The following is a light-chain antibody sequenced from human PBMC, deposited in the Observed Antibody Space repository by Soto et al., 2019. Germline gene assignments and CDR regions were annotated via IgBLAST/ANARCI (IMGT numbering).Light chain of an antibody. V-gene: IGLV2-14*01. CDR1: SSDVGTYNY. CDR3: SSYTSSSTVV. J-gene: IGLJ2*01. CDR2: DVS. Sequence: QSALTQTASVSGSPGPSCTISCTGTSSDVGTYNYVSWYQQHPGKHPKLMIYDVSSRPSGVSNRFSGSKSGNTASLTISGLQAEDDADYYCSSYTSSSTVVFGGGTKLAVL.